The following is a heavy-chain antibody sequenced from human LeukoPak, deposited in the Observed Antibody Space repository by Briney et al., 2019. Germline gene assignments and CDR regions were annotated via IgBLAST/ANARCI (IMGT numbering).Heavy chain of an antibody. CDR2: IFHSGSS. CDR3: ARDAIVGATYFDY. D-gene: IGHD1-26*01. J-gene: IGHJ4*02. V-gene: IGHV4-38-2*02. CDR1: GYSLSSGYY. Sequence: SETLSLTCAVSGYSLSSGYYWGWIRQPPGKGLEWIGSIFHSGSSYYNPSLKSRVTISVDTSKNQFSLKLSSVTAADTAVYYCARDAIVGATYFDYWGQGTLATVSS.